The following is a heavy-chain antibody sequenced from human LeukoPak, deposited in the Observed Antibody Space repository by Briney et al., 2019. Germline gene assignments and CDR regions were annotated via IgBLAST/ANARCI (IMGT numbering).Heavy chain of an antibody. CDR2: IYHSGST. CDR1: GYSISSGYY. V-gene: IGHV4-38-2*02. Sequence: SETLSLTCTVSGYSISSGYYWGWIRQPPGKGLEWIGSIYHSGSTYYNPSLKSRVTISVGTSKNQFSLKLSSVTAADTAVYYCARVGPLRMIEWELRGTFDIWGQGTMVTVSP. J-gene: IGHJ3*02. D-gene: IGHD1-26*01. CDR3: ARVGPLRMIEWELRGTFDI.